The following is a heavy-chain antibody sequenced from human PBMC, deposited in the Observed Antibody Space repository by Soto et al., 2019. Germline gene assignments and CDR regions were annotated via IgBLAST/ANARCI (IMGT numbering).Heavy chain of an antibody. V-gene: IGHV4-39*01. CDR3: ARITGRHLDY. Sequence: KPSETLSLTCTVSSGSISVTDVFWGWVRQPPGKGLEWIGNVDYSGTAYFSPSLATRVTFHVDTSKNQFSLTLHSVTAADTAVYYCARITGRHLDYWGQGILVTVSS. CDR1: SGSISVTDVF. CDR2: VDYSGTA. J-gene: IGHJ4*02. D-gene: IGHD1-20*01.